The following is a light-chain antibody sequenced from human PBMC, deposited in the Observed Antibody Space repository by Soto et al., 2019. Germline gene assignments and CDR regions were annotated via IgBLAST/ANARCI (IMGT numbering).Light chain of an antibody. Sequence: QSVLTQPHSASGTPGQRVTISCSGSSSNIGTSSVHWFQLLPGTAPKLLISTTNQRPSGVPERFSGSKSGTSASLAISGLQSEDEADYYCAAWDDSLNGHVFGTGTKVTVL. CDR2: TTN. CDR3: AAWDDSLNGHV. CDR1: SSNIGTSS. V-gene: IGLV1-44*01. J-gene: IGLJ1*01.